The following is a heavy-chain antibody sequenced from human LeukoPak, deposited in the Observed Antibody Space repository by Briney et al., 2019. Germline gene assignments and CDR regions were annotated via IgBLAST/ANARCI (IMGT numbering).Heavy chain of an antibody. CDR2: ISSRSTTI. CDR3: ARVGYSGYDYDY. CDR1: GFTFSSYS. J-gene: IGHJ4*02. V-gene: IGHV3-48*01. Sequence: GGSLRLSCAASGFTFSSYSMNWVRQAPGKGLEWVSYISSRSTTIYYADSVKGRFTISRDNAKSSLYLQMNSLRAEDTAVYYCARVGYSGYDYDYWGQGTLVTVSS. D-gene: IGHD5-12*01.